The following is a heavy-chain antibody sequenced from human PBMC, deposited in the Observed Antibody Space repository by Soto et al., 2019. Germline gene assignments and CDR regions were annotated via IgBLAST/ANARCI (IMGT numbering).Heavy chain of an antibody. CDR1: GFTFSSYG. D-gene: IGHD2-2*01. J-gene: IGHJ6*02. Sequence: GGSLRLSCAASGFTFSSYGMHWVRQAPGKGLEWVAVIWYDGSNKYYADSVKGRFTISRDNSKNTLYLQMNSLRAEDMAVYYCAMGACSSTSCYHYYYYYGMDVWGQGTTVTVSS. CDR2: IWYDGSNK. CDR3: AMGACSSTSCYHYYYYYGMDV. V-gene: IGHV3-33*01.